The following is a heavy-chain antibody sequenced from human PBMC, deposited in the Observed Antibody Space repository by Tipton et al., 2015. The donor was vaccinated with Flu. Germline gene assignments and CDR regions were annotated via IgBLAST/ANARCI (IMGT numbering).Heavy chain of an antibody. CDR2: THSDDNT. CDR1: GVTVSSNY. J-gene: IGHJ4*02. Sequence: SLRLSCAASGVTVSSNYMSWFRLPPGKGLECVSVTHSDDNTYYAGSVKGRFTISRDISKNTLYLQMNSLRAEDTAVYYCAGGTASNGDYWGQGTLVTVAS. D-gene: IGHD2-2*01. V-gene: IGHV3-53*01. CDR3: AGGTASNGDY.